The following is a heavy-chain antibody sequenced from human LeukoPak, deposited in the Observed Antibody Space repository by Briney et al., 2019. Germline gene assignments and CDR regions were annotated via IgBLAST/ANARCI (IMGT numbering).Heavy chain of an antibody. CDR1: GGTFSSYA. J-gene: IGHJ4*02. CDR3: ARDSSRVGYQLLYYFDY. V-gene: IGHV1-2*02. D-gene: IGHD2-2*01. CDR2: INPNSGGT. Sequence: ASVKVSCKASGGTFSSYAISWVRQAPGQGLEWMGWINPNSGGTNYAQKFQGRVTMTRDTSISTAYMELSRLRSDDTAVYYCARDSSRVGYQLLYYFDYWGQGTLVTVSS.